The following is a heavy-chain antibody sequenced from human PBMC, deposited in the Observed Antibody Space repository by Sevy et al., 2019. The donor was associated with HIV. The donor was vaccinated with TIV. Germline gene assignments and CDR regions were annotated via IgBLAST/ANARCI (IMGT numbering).Heavy chain of an antibody. CDR1: GFTFSDSW. CDR2: INEDGSRL. J-gene: IGHJ4*02. D-gene: IGHD5-18*01. Sequence: GGSLRLSCVASGFTFSDSWMTWVRQAPGKGLERVAFINEDGSRLGYVDSVRGRFTISRENTKNSLYLQMNSLRAEDRAVYFCARDRAYSALDYWGQGTLVTVSS. CDR3: ARDRAYSALDY. V-gene: IGHV3-7*01.